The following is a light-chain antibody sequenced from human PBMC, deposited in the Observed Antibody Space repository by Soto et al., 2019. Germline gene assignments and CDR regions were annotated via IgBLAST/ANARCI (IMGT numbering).Light chain of an antibody. CDR2: DAS. CDR1: QSVSSNY. V-gene: IGKV3-20*01. CDR3: QQYGSSPLT. Sequence: EIVLTQSPGTLSLSPGEIATLSCSASQSVSSNYLAWYQQKPGQAPRLLIYDASSRATGIPDRFSGSGSGTDFTLIISRLEPEDFAVYYCQQYGSSPLTFGGGTKVDIK. J-gene: IGKJ4*01.